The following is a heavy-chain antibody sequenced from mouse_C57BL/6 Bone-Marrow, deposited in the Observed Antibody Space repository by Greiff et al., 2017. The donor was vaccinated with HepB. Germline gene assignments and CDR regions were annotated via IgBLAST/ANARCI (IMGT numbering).Heavy chain of an antibody. CDR1: GFTFSDYY. V-gene: IGHV5-12*01. D-gene: IGHD1-1*01. CDR3: ARYYYGSRALRAMDY. J-gene: IGHJ4*01. CDR2: ISNGGGST. Sequence: EVQLVESGGGLVQPGGSLKLSCAASGFTFSDYYMYWVRQTPEKRLEWVAYISNGGGSTYYPDTVKGRFTISRDNAKNTLYLQMSRLKSEDTAMYYCARYYYGSRALRAMDYWGQGTSVTVSS.